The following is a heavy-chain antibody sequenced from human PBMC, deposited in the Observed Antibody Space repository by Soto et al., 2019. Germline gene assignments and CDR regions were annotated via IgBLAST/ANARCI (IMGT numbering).Heavy chain of an antibody. CDR1: GYTFTSYG. CDR3: ARDSGSYRRGPPIDY. D-gene: IGHD1-26*01. V-gene: IGHV1-18*01. J-gene: IGHJ4*02. Sequence: GASVKVSGKASGYTFTSYGISWVRQAPGQGLEWMGWISAYNGNTNYAQKLQGRVTMTTDTSTSTAYMELRSLRSDDTAVYYCARDSGSYRRGPPIDYWGQGTLVTVSS. CDR2: ISAYNGNT.